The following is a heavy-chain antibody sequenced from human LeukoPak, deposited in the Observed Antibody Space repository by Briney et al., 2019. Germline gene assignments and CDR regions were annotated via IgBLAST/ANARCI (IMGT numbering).Heavy chain of an antibody. CDR1: GYTFTSYG. D-gene: IGHD3-3*01. J-gene: IGHJ4*02. CDR2: ISAYNGNT. CDR3: ARDLPSSDYDFRSGYLFDY. Sequence: ASVKVSCKASGYTFTSYGISWVRQAPGQGLEWMGWISAYNGNTNYAQKLQGRVTMTTDTSTSTAYMELRSLRSDDTAVYHCARDLPSSDYDFRSGYLFDYWGQGTLVTVSS. V-gene: IGHV1-18*01.